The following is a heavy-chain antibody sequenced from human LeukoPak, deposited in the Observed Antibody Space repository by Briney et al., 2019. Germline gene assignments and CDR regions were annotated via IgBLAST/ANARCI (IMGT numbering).Heavy chain of an antibody. CDR1: GFTFTTYA. CDR3: ANGYSSTWSSVDP. V-gene: IGHV3-23*01. J-gene: IGHJ5*02. D-gene: IGHD6-13*01. CDR2: ISENGDRT. Sequence: GGSLRLSCAASGFTFTTYAMSWVRQGPGKRLEWVSAISENGDRTYYADSVKGRFTISRDNLKNMVSLQMNSLRAEDTAVYYCANGYSSTWSSVDPWGQGILVTVPS.